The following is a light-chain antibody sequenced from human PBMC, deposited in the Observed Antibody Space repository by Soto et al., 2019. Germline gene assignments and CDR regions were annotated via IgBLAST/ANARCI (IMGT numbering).Light chain of an antibody. J-gene: IGKJ3*01. CDR1: QSVNSNY. CDR2: DTS. CDR3: QQYGSSQFT. V-gene: IGKV3-20*01. Sequence: EIVLMQSPGTLSLSPGEGATLSCRASQSVNSNYLAWYQQKPGQAPTVLIFDTSRRATGVPDRFSGSGSGTHFTLTISRLEPDDCAVYYCQQYGSSQFTVGPGTKVNIK.